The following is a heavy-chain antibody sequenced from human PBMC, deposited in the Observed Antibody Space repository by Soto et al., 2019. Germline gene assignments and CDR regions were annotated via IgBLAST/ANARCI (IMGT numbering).Heavy chain of an antibody. V-gene: IGHV3-15*07. J-gene: IGHJ6*02. CDR2: IKSNTDGGTT. CDR3: SRGTSPHYGMDV. D-gene: IGHD2-2*01. CDR1: GFTFSNAW. Sequence: RGSLRLSCAASGFTFSNAWMNWVRQAPGKGLEWVGRIKSNTDGGTTDYAAPVKGRFTISRDDSKNTLYLQMNSLKTEDTAVYYCSRGTSPHYGMDVWGQGTTVTVSS.